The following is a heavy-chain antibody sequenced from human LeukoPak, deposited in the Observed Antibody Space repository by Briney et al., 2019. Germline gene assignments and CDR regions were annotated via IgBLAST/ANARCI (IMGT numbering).Heavy chain of an antibody. V-gene: IGHV3-23*01. J-gene: IGHJ5*02. Sequence: PGGSLRLSCAASGFTFSTYAMTWVRQAPGKGLEWVSTISGSGSSTYYADSVKGRFTIPRDNSKNTLYLQMNSLRAEDTAVYYCARRVSPATNWYDPWGQGTLVTVSS. CDR1: GFTFSTYA. D-gene: IGHD6-6*01. CDR2: ISGSGSST. CDR3: ARRVSPATNWYDP.